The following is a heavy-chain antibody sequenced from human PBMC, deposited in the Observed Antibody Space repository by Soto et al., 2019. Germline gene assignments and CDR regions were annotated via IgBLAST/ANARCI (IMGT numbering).Heavy chain of an antibody. CDR2: ISGSGGST. CDR3: AKDLPDPSITMVRGGFFDY. D-gene: IGHD3-10*01. Sequence: EVQLLESGGGLVQPGGSLRLSCAASGFTFSSYAMSWVRQAPGKGLEWVSAISGSGGSTYYADSVKGRFTISRDNSKNTLYLQMNSLRAEDTAVYYCAKDLPDPSITMVRGGFFDYWGQGTLVTVSS. J-gene: IGHJ4*02. V-gene: IGHV3-23*01. CDR1: GFTFSSYA.